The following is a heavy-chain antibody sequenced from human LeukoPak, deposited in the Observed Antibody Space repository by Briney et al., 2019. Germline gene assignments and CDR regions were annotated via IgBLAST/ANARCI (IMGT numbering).Heavy chain of an antibody. Sequence: SETLSLTCTVSGGSISRSSYYWGWIRQPPGKGLVWIGSIYYSGSTYYNPSLKSRVTISVDTSKNQFSLKLSSVTAADTAVYYCARHGYSYGSGFDYWGQGTLVTVSS. D-gene: IGHD5-18*01. CDR1: GGSISRSSYY. CDR3: ARHGYSYGSGFDY. J-gene: IGHJ4*02. V-gene: IGHV4-39*01. CDR2: IYYSGST.